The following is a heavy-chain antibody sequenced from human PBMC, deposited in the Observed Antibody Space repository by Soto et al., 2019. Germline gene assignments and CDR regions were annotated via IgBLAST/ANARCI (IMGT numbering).Heavy chain of an antibody. V-gene: IGHV1-46*03. CDR3: ANAVSYCSSTSCPTLDWFDP. Sequence: QVQLVQSGAEVKKPGASVKVSCKASGYTFTSYYMHWVRQAPGQGLEWMGIINASGGSTSYALKGQGRFNLIRDTSTSTVYMELGSLRAEDTAVYDCANAVSYCSSTSCPTLDWFDPWGQGTLVTVSS. J-gene: IGHJ5*02. CDR1: GYTFTSYY. D-gene: IGHD2-2*01. CDR2: INASGGST.